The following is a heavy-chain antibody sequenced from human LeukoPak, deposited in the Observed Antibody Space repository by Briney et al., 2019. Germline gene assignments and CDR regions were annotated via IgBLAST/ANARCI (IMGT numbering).Heavy chain of an antibody. J-gene: IGHJ5*02. Sequence: GGSLRLSCVVSGFTLSGHSINWVRQAPGKGLEWVSSISSSSSSYIYYTDSVKGRFTISRDNAKNSLFLQMNSLSAEDTAVYYCARGADGVSSNSRGWFDPWGQGTLVTVSS. V-gene: IGHV3-21*01. CDR3: ARGADGVSSNSRGWFDP. CDR2: ISSSSSSYI. CDR1: GFTLSGHS. D-gene: IGHD2-15*01.